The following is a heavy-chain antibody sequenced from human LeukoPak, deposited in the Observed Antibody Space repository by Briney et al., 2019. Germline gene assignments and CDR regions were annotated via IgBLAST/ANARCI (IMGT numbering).Heavy chain of an antibody. D-gene: IGHD6-19*01. CDR1: GGTFSSYA. V-gene: IGHV1-69*04. J-gene: IGHJ6*02. CDR3: ARGLGVAGTGYYYYGMDV. Sequence: ASVKVSCKASGGTFSSYAISWVRQAPGQGLEWMGRIIPILGIANYAQKFQGGVTITADKSTSTAYMELSSLRSEDTAVYYCARGLGVAGTGYYYYGMDVWGQGTTVTVSS. CDR2: IIPILGIA.